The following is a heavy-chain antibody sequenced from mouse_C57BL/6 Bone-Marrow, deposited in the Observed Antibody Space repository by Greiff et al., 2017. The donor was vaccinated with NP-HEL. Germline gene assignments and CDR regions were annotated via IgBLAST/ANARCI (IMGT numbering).Heavy chain of an antibody. CDR3: ARHVIGYYLHWYFDV. D-gene: IGHD2-3*01. CDR2: ISNGGGST. V-gene: IGHV5-12*01. J-gene: IGHJ1*03. Sequence: EVKLMESGGGLVQPGGSLKLSCAASGFTFSDYYMYWVRQTPEKRLEWVAYISNGGGSTYYPDTVKGRFTISRDNAKNTLYLQMSRLKSEDTAMYYCARHVIGYYLHWYFDVWGTGTTVTVSS. CDR1: GFTFSDYY.